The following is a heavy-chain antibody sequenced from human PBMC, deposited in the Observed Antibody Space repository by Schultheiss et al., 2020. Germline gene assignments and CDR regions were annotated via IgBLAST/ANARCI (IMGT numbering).Heavy chain of an antibody. Sequence: SETLSLTCAVYGGSFSGYYWSWIRQPPGKGLEWIGSIYYSGSTNYNPSLKSRVTISVDKSKNQFSLKLSSVTAADTAVYYCARRCTSCYRNYYYGMDVWGKGTTVTVSS. CDR2: IYYSGST. CDR3: ARRCTSCYRNYYYGMDV. V-gene: IGHV4-34*01. J-gene: IGHJ6*04. CDR1: GGSFSGYY. D-gene: IGHD2-2*01.